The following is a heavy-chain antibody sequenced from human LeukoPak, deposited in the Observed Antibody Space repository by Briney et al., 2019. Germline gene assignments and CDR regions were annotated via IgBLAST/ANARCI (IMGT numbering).Heavy chain of an antibody. J-gene: IGHJ6*03. CDR1: GGTFSSYA. CDR2: IIPIFGTA. D-gene: IGHD3-22*01. CDR3: ARSVYDSSGYYPYYYYYYMDV. Sequence: GASVKVSRKASGGTFSSYAISWVRQAPGQGLEWMGGIIPIFGTANYAQRFQGRVTITTDESTSTAYMELSSLRSEDTAVYYCARSVYDSSGYYPYYYYYYMDVWGKGTTVTVSS. V-gene: IGHV1-69*05.